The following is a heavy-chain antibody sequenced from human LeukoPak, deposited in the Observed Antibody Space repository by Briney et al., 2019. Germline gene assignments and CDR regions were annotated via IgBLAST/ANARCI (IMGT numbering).Heavy chain of an antibody. V-gene: IGHV3-15*01. CDR3: ATYTSSYSDY. Sequence: GGSLRLSCAASGFTFSNAWMSWVRQAPGKGLEWVGRIKSKSDGGTAGLAAPLKGRFTMSRDDSKNALYLQMNSLKTEDTAVYYCATYTSSYSDYWGQGTLVTVSS. CDR1: GFTFSNAW. CDR2: IKSKSDGGTA. D-gene: IGHD3-22*01. J-gene: IGHJ4*02.